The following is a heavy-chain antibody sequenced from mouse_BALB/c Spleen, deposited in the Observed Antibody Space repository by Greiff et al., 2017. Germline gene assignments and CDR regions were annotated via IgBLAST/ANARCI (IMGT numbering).Heavy chain of an antibody. CDR3: AREGGKFAWFAY. D-gene: IGHD1-1*02. J-gene: IGHJ3*01. V-gene: IGHV5-6-5*01. CDR2: ISSGGST. CDR1: GFTFSSYA. Sequence: EVQRVESGGGLVKPGGSLKLSCAASGFTFSSYAMSWVRQTPEKRLEWVASISSGGSTYYPDSVKGRFTISRDNARNILYLQMSSLRSEDTAMYYCAREGGKFAWFAYWGQGTLVTVSA.